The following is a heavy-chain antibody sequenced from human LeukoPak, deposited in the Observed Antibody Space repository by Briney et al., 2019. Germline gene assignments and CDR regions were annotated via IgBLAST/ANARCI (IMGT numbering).Heavy chain of an antibody. V-gene: IGHV1-8*01. D-gene: IGHD5-12*01. CDR1: GYTFTSYD. CDR2: MNPNSGNT. J-gene: IGHJ4*02. Sequence: ASLKVSCKASGYTFTSYDINWLREATGQGRGWRGWMNPNSGNTGYAQKFQGRVIMTRNTSMSTAYMELSSLRSEATAVYYCAIRTPVDIVATLGERVKKGLDYWGQGTLVTVSS. CDR3: AIRTPVDIVATLGERVKKGLDY.